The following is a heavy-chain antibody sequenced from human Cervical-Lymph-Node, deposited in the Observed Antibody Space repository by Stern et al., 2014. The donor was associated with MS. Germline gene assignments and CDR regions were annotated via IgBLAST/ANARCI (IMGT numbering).Heavy chain of an antibody. D-gene: IGHD6-19*01. CDR2: IIPIFGTA. CDR3: ATLKVAVADNETPA. V-gene: IGHV1-69*01. CDR1: GGTFSNYS. Sequence: VQLVQSGAEVKKPGSSVKVSCKASGGTFSNYSISWVRQAPGQGLEWMGGIIPIFGTANYAQKFQRRAPMTADASTDTAYMELSSLRSEDTAVYYCATLKVAVADNETPAWGQGTLVTVSS. J-gene: IGHJ4*02.